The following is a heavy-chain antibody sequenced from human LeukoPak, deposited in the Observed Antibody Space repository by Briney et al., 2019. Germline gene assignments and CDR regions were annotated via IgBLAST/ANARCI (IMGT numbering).Heavy chain of an antibody. V-gene: IGHV1-8*01. CDR2: MKPNSGNT. Sequence: ASVKVSCTASGYIFTSYKINWVRQAPGQGLEWMGWMKPNSGNTGYAQKFQGRVTMPRSTSISTAYMELSSLRSEDTAVYYCARGEPYMDVWGKGTTVTVSS. J-gene: IGHJ6*03. CDR3: ARGEPYMDV. CDR1: GYIFTSYK. D-gene: IGHD1-14*01.